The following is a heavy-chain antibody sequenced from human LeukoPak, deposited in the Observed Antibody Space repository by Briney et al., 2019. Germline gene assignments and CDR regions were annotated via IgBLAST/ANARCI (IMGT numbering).Heavy chain of an antibody. D-gene: IGHD3-3*01. CDR2: IYYSGST. CDR3: ARAPYDFWGGYRGRWFDP. V-gene: IGHV4-30-4*08. CDR1: GGSISSGDYC. J-gene: IGHJ5*02. Sequence: PSETLSLTCTVSGGSISSGDYCWSWIRQPPGKGLEWIGYIYYSGSTYYNPSLKSRVTISVDTSKNQFSLKLSSVTAADTAVYYCARAPYDFWGGYRGRWFDPWGQGTLVTVSS.